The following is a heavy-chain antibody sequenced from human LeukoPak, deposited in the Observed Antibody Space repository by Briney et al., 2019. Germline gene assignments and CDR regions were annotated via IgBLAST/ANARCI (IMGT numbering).Heavy chain of an antibody. CDR3: ARSAEWLRNAFDI. Sequence: SETLSLSCSVSGASTSHFYWNWIRQPPGKGLEWIGYMHNSGSSKHSPSLKSRVTISIDTSKNQLSLQLTSVTAADTAIYYCARSAEWLRNAFDIWGQGTMVSVSS. CDR1: GASTSHFY. J-gene: IGHJ3*02. D-gene: IGHD5-12*01. CDR2: MHNSGSS. V-gene: IGHV4-59*01.